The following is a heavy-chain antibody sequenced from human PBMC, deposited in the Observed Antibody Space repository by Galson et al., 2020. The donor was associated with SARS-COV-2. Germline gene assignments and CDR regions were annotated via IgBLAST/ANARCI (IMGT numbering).Heavy chain of an antibody. V-gene: IGHV1-18*04. CDR1: GYTFTSYG. CDR2: ISAHNGNT. J-gene: IGHJ6*02. D-gene: IGHD2-15*01. CDR3: ARDRVVVVVAVTANYDYDGMDV. Sequence: ASVQVSCKASGYTFTSYGISWLRQAPAQGLEWMGWISAHNGNTNYPQKLQARVTMTTDTSTSTAYMELRSLRSDDTAVYYCARDRVVVVVAVTANYDYDGMDVWGQGTTVTVSS.